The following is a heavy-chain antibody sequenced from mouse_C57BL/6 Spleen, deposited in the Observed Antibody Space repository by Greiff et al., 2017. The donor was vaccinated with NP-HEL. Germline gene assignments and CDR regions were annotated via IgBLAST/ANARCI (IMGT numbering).Heavy chain of an antibody. V-gene: IGHV1-82*01. D-gene: IGHD2-4*01. Sequence: QVQLKESGPELVKPGASVKISCKASGYAFSSSWMNWVKQRPGKGLEWIGRIYPGDGDTNYTGKFKGKATLTADKSSSTAYMQLSSLTSEDSAVYFCARERLRREYYYAMDYWGQGTSVTVSS. CDR1: GYAFSSSW. CDR3: ARERLRREYYYAMDY. CDR2: IYPGDGDT. J-gene: IGHJ4*01.